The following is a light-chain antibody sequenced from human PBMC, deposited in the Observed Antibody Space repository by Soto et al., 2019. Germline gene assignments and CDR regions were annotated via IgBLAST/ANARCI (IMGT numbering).Light chain of an antibody. Sequence: EIVLTQSPATLSLSPGERATLSCRASQSVSSYLAWYQQKPGQAPRLLIYDASNRATGIPARFSGSRSGTDFTLTISSLEPEDSAFYYCQQRSNWPLTFGGGTKVEIK. V-gene: IGKV3-11*01. CDR1: QSVSSY. CDR2: DAS. CDR3: QQRSNWPLT. J-gene: IGKJ4*01.